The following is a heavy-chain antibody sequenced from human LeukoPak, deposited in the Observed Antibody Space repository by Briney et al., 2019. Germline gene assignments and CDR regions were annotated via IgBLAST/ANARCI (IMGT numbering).Heavy chain of an antibody. D-gene: IGHD3-9*01. J-gene: IGHJ4*02. V-gene: IGHV3-21*01. Sequence: AGGSLRLSCAASGFTFSSYEMNWVRQAPGKGLEWVSSISSSSSYIYYADSVKGRFTISRDNAKNSLYLQMNSLRAEDTAVYYCAREPAYYDILTDWGQGTLVTVSS. CDR2: ISSSSSYI. CDR3: AREPAYYDILTD. CDR1: GFTFSSYE.